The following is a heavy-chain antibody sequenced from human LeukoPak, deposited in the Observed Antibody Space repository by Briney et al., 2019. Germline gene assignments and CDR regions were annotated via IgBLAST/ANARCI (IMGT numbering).Heavy chain of an antibody. CDR3: ITITITRGAL. CDR1: GFIFSNNW. V-gene: IGHV3-15*01. J-gene: IGHJ4*02. D-gene: IGHD3-10*01. Sequence: PGGSLRLSCAASGFIFSNNWFSWGRQAPGKGLEWVGHIKSKSYGETTDYAEPVKGRFTISRDDADDMVYLQLSGLRPEDTAVYYCITITITRGALWGLGTLVTVSS. CDR2: IKSKSYGETT.